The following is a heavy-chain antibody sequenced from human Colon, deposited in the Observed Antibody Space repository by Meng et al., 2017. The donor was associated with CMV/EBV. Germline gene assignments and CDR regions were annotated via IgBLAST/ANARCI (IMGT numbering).Heavy chain of an antibody. V-gene: IGHV1-69*10. J-gene: IGHJ6*02. D-gene: IGHD6-13*01. CDR2: IISLYPMT. CDR1: GGNFGGYS. CDR3: ARDQQLASHYYYGMDV. Sequence: SVKVSCKASGGNFGGYSISWVRQAPGQGLEWLGGIISLYPMTHYAQKFQDRVTITADKSTSTAYMELRSLTSEDTAVYYCARDQQLASHYYYGMDVWGQGTTVTVSS.